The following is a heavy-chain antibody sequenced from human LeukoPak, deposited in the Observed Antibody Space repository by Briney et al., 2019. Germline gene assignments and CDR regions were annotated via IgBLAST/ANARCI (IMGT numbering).Heavy chain of an antibody. CDR1: GFTFSSYA. Sequence: QTGGSLRLSCAASGFTFSSYAMSWVRQAPGKGLEWVAIIRYDGNKKYYADSVKGRFTISRDNSKNTLDLQMNSLRAEDTAVYYCAKDGDFCSGGSCYSTPYFDYWGQGTLVTVSS. CDR2: IRYDGNKK. V-gene: IGHV3-30*02. CDR3: AKDGDFCSGGSCYSTPYFDY. D-gene: IGHD2-15*01. J-gene: IGHJ4*02.